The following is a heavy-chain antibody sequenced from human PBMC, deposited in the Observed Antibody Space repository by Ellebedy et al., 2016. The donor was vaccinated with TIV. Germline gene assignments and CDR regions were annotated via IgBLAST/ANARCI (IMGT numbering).Heavy chain of an antibody. Sequence: PGGSLRLSCAASGFTFSFYGMHWVRQAPGRGLEWVAFVRYDGNNEDYAESVKGRFTISRDNSKNSLYLQMNSLRVEDTALYSCVKDTGYSTSWFDHWGQGTLVTVSS. D-gene: IGHD2-2*01. J-gene: IGHJ5*02. CDR2: VRYDGNNE. V-gene: IGHV3-30*02. CDR1: GFTFSFYG. CDR3: VKDTGYSTSWFDH.